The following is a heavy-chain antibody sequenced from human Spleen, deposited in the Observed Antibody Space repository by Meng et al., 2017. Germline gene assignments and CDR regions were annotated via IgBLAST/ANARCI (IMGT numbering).Heavy chain of an antibody. D-gene: IGHD2-15*01. CDR2: ISSSGSTI. CDR3: ARDVAGRGGY. Sequence: GESLKISCATSGFSFSDFYMSWIRQAPGKGLEWVSYISSSGSTIYYADSVKGRFTISRDNAKNTLYLQMNSLRGEDTAVYYCARDVAGRGGYWGQGTLVTVSS. CDR1: GFSFSDFY. J-gene: IGHJ4*02. V-gene: IGHV3-11*04.